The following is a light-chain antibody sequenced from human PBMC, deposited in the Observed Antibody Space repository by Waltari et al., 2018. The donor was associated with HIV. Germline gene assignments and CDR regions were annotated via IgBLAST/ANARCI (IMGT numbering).Light chain of an antibody. V-gene: IGLV1-40*01. CDR1: SSTIGAHYG. Sequence: QSVLTQPPSVSWAPVQTVTISCTGSSSTIGAHYGVNCYQQRPGTAPRLLIFSDHNRPSGVPDRFSGSRSGTSASLAITGLQAEDESDYYCQSYDSSLSTVLFGGGTKLTVL. CDR3: QSYDSSLSTVL. CDR2: SDH. J-gene: IGLJ3*02.